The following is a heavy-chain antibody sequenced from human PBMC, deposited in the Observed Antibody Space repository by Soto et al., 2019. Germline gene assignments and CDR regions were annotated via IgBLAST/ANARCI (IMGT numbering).Heavy chain of an antibody. V-gene: IGHV1-8*01. Sequence: ASVKVSCKASGYTFTSYDINWVRQATGQGLEWMGWMNPNSGNTGYAQKFQGRVTMTRNTSISTAYMELSSLRSEDTAVYYCARGYFFPLMVYARGPLRHRRYYFDYWGQGTLVTVSS. CDR3: ARGYFFPLMVYARGPLRHRRYYFDY. J-gene: IGHJ4*02. CDR1: GYTFTSYD. CDR2: MNPNSGNT. D-gene: IGHD2-8*01.